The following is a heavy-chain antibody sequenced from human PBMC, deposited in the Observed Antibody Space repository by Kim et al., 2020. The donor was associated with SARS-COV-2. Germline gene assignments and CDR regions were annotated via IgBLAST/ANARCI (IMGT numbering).Heavy chain of an antibody. V-gene: IGHV3-21*01. CDR2: ISSSSSYI. Sequence: GGSLRLSCAASGFTFSSYSMNWVRQAPGKGLEWVSSISSSSSYIYYADSVKGRFTISRDNAKNSLYLQMNSLRAEDTAVYYCARAEEQQLVLKIHYYYYGMDVWGQGTTVTVSS. CDR3: ARAEEQQLVLKIHYYYYGMDV. D-gene: IGHD6-13*01. J-gene: IGHJ6*02. CDR1: GFTFSSYS.